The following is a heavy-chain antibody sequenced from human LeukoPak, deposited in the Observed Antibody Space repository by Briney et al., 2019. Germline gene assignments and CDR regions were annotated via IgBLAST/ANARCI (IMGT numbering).Heavy chain of an antibody. CDR1: GFTFSSYW. CDR3: AKDLWSSSSPVRFDY. CDR2: IKQDGSEK. Sequence: QAGGSLRLSCAASGFTFSSYWMSWVRQAPGKGLEWVANIKQDGSEKYYVDSVKGRFTISRDNAKNSLYLQMNSLRAEDTAVYYCAKDLWSSSSPVRFDYWGQGILVTVSS. D-gene: IGHD6-6*01. J-gene: IGHJ4*02. V-gene: IGHV3-7*03.